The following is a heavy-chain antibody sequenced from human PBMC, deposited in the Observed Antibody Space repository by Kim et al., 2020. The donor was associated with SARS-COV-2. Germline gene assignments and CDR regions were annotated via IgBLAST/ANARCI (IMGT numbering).Heavy chain of an antibody. D-gene: IGHD3-10*01. CDR2: IYPGDSDT. CDR3: ARLWFDSLLFGYGMDV. Sequence: GESLKISCKGSGYSFTSYWIGWVRQMPGKGLEWMGIIYPGDSDTRYSPSFQGQVTISADKSISTAYLQWSSLKASDTAMYYCARLWFDSLLFGYGMDVWGQGSTVTVSS. V-gene: IGHV5-51*01. J-gene: IGHJ6*02. CDR1: GYSFTSYW.